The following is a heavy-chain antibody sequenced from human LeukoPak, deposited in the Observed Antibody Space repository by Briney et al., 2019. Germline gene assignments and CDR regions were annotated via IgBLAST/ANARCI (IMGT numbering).Heavy chain of an antibody. J-gene: IGHJ4*02. Sequence: GGSLRLCCVASGFTFSNYEMKWVRQAAGKGLEWLSSISSSGSTIYYADSLKGRFSISRDNAKNSLYLQMNSLRAEDTAVYYCAREYYYGSGSSPDYWGQGTLVTVSS. V-gene: IGHV3-48*03. D-gene: IGHD3-10*01. CDR1: GFTFSNYE. CDR3: AREYYYGSGSSPDY. CDR2: ISSSGSTI.